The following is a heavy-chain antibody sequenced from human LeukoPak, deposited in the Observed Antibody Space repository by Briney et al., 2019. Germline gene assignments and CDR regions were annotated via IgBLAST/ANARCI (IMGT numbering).Heavy chain of an antibody. J-gene: IGHJ4*02. D-gene: IGHD3-16*02. CDR1: GYTFTGYY. CDR2: INPYSGGT. V-gene: IGHV1-2*02. Sequence: ASVKVSCKASGYTFTGYYMHWVRQAPGQGLEWMGWINPYSGGTNYAQEFQDRVTMTRDTSISTAYMELSSLSSDDTAVYYCARVPRPSLGELSLSYWGQGTLVTVSS. CDR3: ARVPRPSLGELSLSY.